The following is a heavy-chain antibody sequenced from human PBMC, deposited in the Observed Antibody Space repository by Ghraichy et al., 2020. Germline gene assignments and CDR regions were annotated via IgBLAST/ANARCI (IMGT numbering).Heavy chain of an antibody. J-gene: IGHJ4*02. CDR3: ATTYYDFWSGYLIGARVGYYFDY. V-gene: IGHV4-34*01. CDR2: INHSGST. CDR1: GGSFSGYY. D-gene: IGHD3-3*01. Sequence: ESLNISCAVYGGSFSGYYWSWIRQPPGKGLEWIGEINHSGSTNYNPSLKSRVTISVDTSKNQFSLKLSSVTAADTAVYYCATTYYDFWSGYLIGARVGYYFDYWGQGTLVTVSS.